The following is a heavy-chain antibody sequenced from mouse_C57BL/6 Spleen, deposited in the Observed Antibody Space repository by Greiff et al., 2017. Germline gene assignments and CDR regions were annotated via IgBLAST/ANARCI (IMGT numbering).Heavy chain of an antibody. CDR1: GYSITSGYY. Sequence: EVKLVESGPGLVKPSQSLSLTCSVSGYSITSGYYWYLLRPYPGNTLEWTCYISYDGSNDYNASLKNRITITSDTAKNQFFLKLNSVTTEDTATYYCARICYYGGEAGFAYWGQGTLVTVSA. CDR3: ARICYYGGEAGFAY. V-gene: IGHV3-6*01. J-gene: IGHJ3*01. D-gene: IGHD1-1*01. CDR2: ISYDGSN.